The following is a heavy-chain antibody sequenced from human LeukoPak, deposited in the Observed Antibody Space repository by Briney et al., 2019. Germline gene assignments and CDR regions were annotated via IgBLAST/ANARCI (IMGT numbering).Heavy chain of an antibody. CDR2: ITPIFGTA. J-gene: IGHJ4*02. Sequence: ASVKVSCKASGGTFSSYAISWVRQAPGQGLEWMGGITPIFGTANYAQKFQGRVTITADESTSTAYMELSSLRSEDTAVYYCARGLVVGATDYFDYWGQGTLVTVSS. CDR3: ARGLVVGATDYFDY. V-gene: IGHV1-69*13. D-gene: IGHD2-15*01. CDR1: GGTFSSYA.